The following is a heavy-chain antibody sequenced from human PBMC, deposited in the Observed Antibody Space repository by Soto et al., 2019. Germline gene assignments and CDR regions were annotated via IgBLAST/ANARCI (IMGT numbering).Heavy chain of an antibody. Sequence: QVQLVQSGAEVKKPGASVKVSCKASGYTFTSYGISWVRQAPGQGLEWMGWISAYNGNTNYAQKLQGRVTMTTDTTTSTAYMELRSLSSDDTAVYYCASGYGSGSYSVQSFYYYYGMAVWGQGTTVTVSS. V-gene: IGHV1-18*01. CDR3: ASGYGSGSYSVQSFYYYYGMAV. CDR2: ISAYNGNT. J-gene: IGHJ6*02. CDR1: GYTFTSYG. D-gene: IGHD3-10*01.